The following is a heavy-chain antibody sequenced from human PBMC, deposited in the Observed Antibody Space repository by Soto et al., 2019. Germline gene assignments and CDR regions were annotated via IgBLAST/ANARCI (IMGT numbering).Heavy chain of an antibody. CDR3: ARERLDSSAYYSGAFDI. J-gene: IGHJ3*02. CDR1: GGSINSGDYY. CDR2: ISYSGST. V-gene: IGHV4-31*03. D-gene: IGHD3-22*01. Sequence: QVQLQESGPGLVKPSQTLSLTCTVSGGSINSGDYYWRWVRQHPGKGLEWIGYISYSGSTFFNPSLRSRVTTLIDTSKNQFSNKRSSVTAAYTAVYFCARERLDSSAYYSGAFDIWGQGTMVTVSS.